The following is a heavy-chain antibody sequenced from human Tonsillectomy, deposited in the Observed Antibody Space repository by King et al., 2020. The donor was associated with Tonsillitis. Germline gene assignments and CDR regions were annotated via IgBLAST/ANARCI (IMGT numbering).Heavy chain of an antibody. V-gene: IGHV3-7*03. J-gene: IGHJ3*02. D-gene: IGHD3-22*01. CDR1: GFTFGSYW. Sequence: EVQLVESGGGLVHPGGSLRLSCAASGFTFGSYWMSWVRQAPGKGLEWVATIKQYGTEKYYVDSVKGRFTISRDNAKNSLYLQMNSLRAEDTAVYYCASYYDGSGYTDAFDIWGQGTMVTVSS. CDR2: IKQYGTEK. CDR3: ASYYDGSGYTDAFDI.